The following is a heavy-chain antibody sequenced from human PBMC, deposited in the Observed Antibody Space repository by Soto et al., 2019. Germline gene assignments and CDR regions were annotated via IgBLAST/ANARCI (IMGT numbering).Heavy chain of an antibody. CDR3: ARGKELRFLEWSTKYYYYYMDV. V-gene: IGHV3-53*04. D-gene: IGHD3-3*01. CDR2: IYSGGST. J-gene: IGHJ6*03. Sequence: GGSPRLSCAASGFTVSSNYMSWVRQAPGKGLEWVSVIYSGGSTYYADSVKGRFTISRHNSKNTLYLQMNSLRAEDTAVYYCARGKELRFLEWSTKYYYYYMDVWGKGTTVTVSS. CDR1: GFTVSSNY.